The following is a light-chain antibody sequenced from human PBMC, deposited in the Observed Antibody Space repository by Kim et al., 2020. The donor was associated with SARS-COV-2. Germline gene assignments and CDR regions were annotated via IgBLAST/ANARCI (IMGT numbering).Light chain of an antibody. CDR2: GSS. Sequence: EIVMTQSPATLSVSPGERATLSCRASQSVSSNLAWYQQKPGQAPRLLIYGSSTRATGIPARFSGGGSGTEFTLTISSLQSEDFAVYYCQQYNNWSGSFGQGTKLEI. CDR3: QQYNNWSGS. V-gene: IGKV3-15*01. J-gene: IGKJ2*03. CDR1: QSVSSN.